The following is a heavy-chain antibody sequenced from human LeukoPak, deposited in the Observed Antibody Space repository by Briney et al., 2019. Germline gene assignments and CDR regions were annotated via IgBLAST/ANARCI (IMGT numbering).Heavy chain of an antibody. J-gene: IGHJ4*02. CDR1: GFTFSSYA. V-gene: IGHV3-23*01. D-gene: IGHD6-19*01. Sequence: GGSLRLSCAASGFTFSSYAMSWVRQAPGKGLEWVSGISGSGGRTYYAVSVKGRFTISRDNSKNTLHLQMNSLRAEDTAVYYCAKEDSSGWNYYFDYWGQGTLVSVSS. CDR3: AKEDSSGWNYYFDY. CDR2: ISGSGGRT.